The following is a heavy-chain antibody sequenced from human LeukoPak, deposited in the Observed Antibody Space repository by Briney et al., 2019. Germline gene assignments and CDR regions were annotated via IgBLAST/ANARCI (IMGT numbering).Heavy chain of an antibody. V-gene: IGHV4-59*12. Sequence: KPSETLSLTCTVSGGSIRSYYWSWIRQPPGKGLEWIGYIYYSGSTNYNPSLKSRVTISVDTSKNQFSLKLSSVTAADTAVYYCARRRQGGSSWSNSLDYWGQGTLVTVSS. CDR2: IYYSGST. CDR3: ARRRQGGSSWSNSLDY. D-gene: IGHD6-13*01. CDR1: GGSIRSYY. J-gene: IGHJ4*02.